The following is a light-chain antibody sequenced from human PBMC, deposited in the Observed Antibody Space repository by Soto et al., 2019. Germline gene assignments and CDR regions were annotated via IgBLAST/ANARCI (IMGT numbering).Light chain of an antibody. Sequence: DIQMTQSPSSLSASVGDRVTITCRASQGISSWLAWYQQKPGKAPKLLIYAASSLQSGVPSRFSGSGSGTEFTLTISSLQPDDFATYYCQQYDVDSGTFGQGTKVDIK. J-gene: IGKJ1*01. CDR1: QGISSW. CDR3: QQYDVDSGT. CDR2: AAS. V-gene: IGKV1-12*01.